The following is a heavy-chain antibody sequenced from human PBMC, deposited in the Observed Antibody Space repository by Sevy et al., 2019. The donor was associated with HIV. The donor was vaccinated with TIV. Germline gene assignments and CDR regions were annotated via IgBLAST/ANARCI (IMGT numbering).Heavy chain of an antibody. CDR2: ISPSGNNI. V-gene: IGHV3-48*03. CDR3: ARFPSLYGSAY. Sequence: GGSLRLSCAASGFPFSSYEMHWVRQAPGKGLEWVSKISPSGNNIKYADSVQGRLTISRDNDKNSLYLEMNSLRAEDTAVYYCARFPSLYGSAYWGQGTLVTVSS. J-gene: IGHJ4*02. D-gene: IGHD3-10*01. CDR1: GFPFSSYE.